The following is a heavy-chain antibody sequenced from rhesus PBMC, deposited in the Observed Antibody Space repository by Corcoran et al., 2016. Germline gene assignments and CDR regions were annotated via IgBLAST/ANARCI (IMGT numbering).Heavy chain of an antibody. J-gene: IGHJ4*01. V-gene: IGHV4-165*02. CDR3: ARLIGGYCSD. CDR1: GGSISGYS. Sequence: QVQLQESGPGLVKPSETLSLTCAVSGGSISGYSWIWIRQPPGKGLEWIGYIGGSSGRTSYHPSLTRRVTISTDPSKSQFSLELTSVTAADSAVYYCARLIGGYCSDWGQGVLVTVSS. CDR2: IGGSSGRT. D-gene: IGHD2-15*01.